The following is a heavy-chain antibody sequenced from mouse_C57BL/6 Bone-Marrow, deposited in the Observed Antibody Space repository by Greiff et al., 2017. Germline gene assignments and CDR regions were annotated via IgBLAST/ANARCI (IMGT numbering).Heavy chain of an antibody. Sequence: VQLQQPGAELVRPGSSVKLSCKASGYTFTSYWMDWVKQRPGQGLEWIGNIYPSDSETHYNQKFKDKATLTVDKSSSAAYMQLSSLTTEDSAVYYFARPNYYGSSPGGVWGTGTTATVSS. CDR1: GYTFTSYW. V-gene: IGHV1-61*01. J-gene: IGHJ1*03. CDR2: IYPSDSET. CDR3: ARPNYYGSSPGGV. D-gene: IGHD1-1*01.